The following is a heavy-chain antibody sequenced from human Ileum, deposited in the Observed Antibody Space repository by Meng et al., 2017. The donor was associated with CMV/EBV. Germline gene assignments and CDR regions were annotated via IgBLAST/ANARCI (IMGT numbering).Heavy chain of an antibody. CDR2: IYSGGST. CDR1: GFTFSSYW. Sequence: GGSLRLSCAASGFTFSSYWMHWVRQAPGKGLEWVSVIYSGGSTYYADSVKGRFTISRDNSKNTLYLQMNSLRAEDTAVYYCAREGVGYSYGPYYYYGMDVWGQGTTVTVSS. J-gene: IGHJ6*02. D-gene: IGHD5-18*01. CDR3: AREGVGYSYGPYYYYGMDV. V-gene: IGHV3-66*02.